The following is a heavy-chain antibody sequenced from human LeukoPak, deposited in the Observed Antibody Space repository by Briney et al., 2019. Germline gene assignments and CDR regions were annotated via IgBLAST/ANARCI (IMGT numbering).Heavy chain of an antibody. CDR3: ARVRVGGLDY. V-gene: IGHV3-64*01. D-gene: IGHD3-10*01. Sequence: PGGSLRLSCAASGFTFSSYAMHWVRQASGKGLEYVSAISSNGGSTYYANSVKGRFTISRDNSKNTLYLQMGSLRAEDMAVYYCARVRVGGLDYWGQGTLVTVSS. J-gene: IGHJ4*02. CDR2: ISSNGGST. CDR1: GFTFSSYA.